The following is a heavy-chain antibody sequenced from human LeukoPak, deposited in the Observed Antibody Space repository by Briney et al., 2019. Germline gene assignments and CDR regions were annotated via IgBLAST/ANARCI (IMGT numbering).Heavy chain of an antibody. J-gene: IGHJ3*02. CDR1: GFTFSSYG. CDR3: ARDETMIVVGAFDN. Sequence: GGSLRLSCAASGFTFSSYGMHWVRQAPGKGLEWVAVIWYDGSNKYYADSVKGRFTISRDNSKNTLYLQMNSLRAEDTAVYYCARDETMIVVGAFDNWGQGTMVTVSS. D-gene: IGHD3-22*01. CDR2: IWYDGSNK. V-gene: IGHV3-33*01.